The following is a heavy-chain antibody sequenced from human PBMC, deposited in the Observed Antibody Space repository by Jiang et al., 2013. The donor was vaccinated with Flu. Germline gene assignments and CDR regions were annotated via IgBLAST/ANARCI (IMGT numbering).Heavy chain of an antibody. D-gene: IGHD4-17*01. CDR1: GFTFSDHY. J-gene: IGHJ6*02. V-gene: IGHV3-72*01. Sequence: LVEVWGGLGPAWRVPSRLSCAASGFTFSDHYMDWVRQAPGKGLEWVGRTRNKANSYTTEYAASVKGRFTISRDDSKNSLYLQMNSLKTEDTAVYYCARDGGSTVSWGYYYYYYGMDVWGQGTTVTVSS. CDR3: ARDGGSTVSWGYYYYYYGMDV. CDR2: TRNKANSYTT.